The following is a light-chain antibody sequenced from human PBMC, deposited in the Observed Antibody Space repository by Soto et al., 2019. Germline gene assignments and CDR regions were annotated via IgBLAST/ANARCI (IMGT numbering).Light chain of an antibody. J-gene: IGKJ5*01. Sequence: EIVLTQSTGTLSLSPGERATLSCRASQSVSSSYLAWYQQKAGRAPRLLIHDTSKRAAGIPDRFSGSGSGTDFTLTVSRLEHEDFAVYYCQQYGSSPINFGQGTRLEIK. CDR3: QQYGSSPIN. CDR2: DTS. V-gene: IGKV3-20*01. CDR1: QSVSSSY.